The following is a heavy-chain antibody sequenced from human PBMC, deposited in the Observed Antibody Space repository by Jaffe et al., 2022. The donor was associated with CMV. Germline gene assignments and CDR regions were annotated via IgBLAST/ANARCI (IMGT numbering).Heavy chain of an antibody. V-gene: IGHV3-21*01. CDR2: ISSSSSYI. J-gene: IGHJ5*02. CDR1: GFTFSSYS. CDR3: ARDLWFGELHDWFDP. Sequence: EVQLVESGGGLVKPGGSLRLSCAASGFTFSSYSMNWVRQAPGKGLEWVSSISSSSSYIYYADSVKGRFTISRDNAKNSLYLQMNSLRAEDTAVYYCARDLWFGELHDWFDPWGQGTLVTVSS. D-gene: IGHD3-10*01.